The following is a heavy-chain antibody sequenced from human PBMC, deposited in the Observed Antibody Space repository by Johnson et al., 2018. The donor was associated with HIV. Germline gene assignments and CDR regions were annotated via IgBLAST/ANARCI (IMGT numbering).Heavy chain of an antibody. J-gene: IGHJ3*02. CDR3: AKVQWMFDI. Sequence: QVQLVESGGGLIQPGGSLRLSCTASGFTFGDFWMTWVRQAPGQGLEWVAVISSDGSNKYYADSVKGRFTISRDNSKNTLYLQMNSLRAEDTAMCYCAKVQWMFDIWGQGTMVTVSS. CDR1: GFTFGDFW. CDR2: ISSDGSNK. V-gene: IGHV3-30*18. D-gene: IGHD3-10*02.